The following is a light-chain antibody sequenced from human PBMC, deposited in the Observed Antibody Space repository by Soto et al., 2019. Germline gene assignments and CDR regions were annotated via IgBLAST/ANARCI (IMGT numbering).Light chain of an antibody. CDR3: QQLFDSPIT. CDR1: QSIGKY. V-gene: IGKV1-17*01. J-gene: IGKJ5*01. CDR2: AAS. Sequence: DIQMTQSPSSLSASVGDRVTSTCRASQSIGKYLSWFQQTPGNAPKLLIYAASTLESGVPSRFSATVSGTEFSLTITSLQPEDFATYYCQQLFDSPITFGQGTRLEIK.